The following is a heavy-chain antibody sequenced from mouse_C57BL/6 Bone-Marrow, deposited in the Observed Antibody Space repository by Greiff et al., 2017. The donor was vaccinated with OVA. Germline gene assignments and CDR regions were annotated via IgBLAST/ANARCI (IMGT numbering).Heavy chain of an antibody. V-gene: IGHV5-4*01. CDR2: ISDGGSYT. J-gene: IGHJ4*01. CDR1: GFTFSSYA. CDR3: AREPGDYDAYYAMDY. Sequence: EVKVVESGGGLVKPGGSLKLSCAASGFTFSSYAMSWVRQTPEKRLEWVATISDGGSYTYYPDNVKGRFTISRDNAKNNLYLQMSHLKSEDTAMYYCAREPGDYDAYYAMDYWGQGTSVTVSS. D-gene: IGHD2-4*01.